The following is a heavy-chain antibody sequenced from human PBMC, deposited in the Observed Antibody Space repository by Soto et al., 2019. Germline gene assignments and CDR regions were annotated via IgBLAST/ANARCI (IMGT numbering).Heavy chain of an antibody. CDR3: ARPEGVLRFLEWSL. V-gene: IGHV4-39*01. Sequence: SETLSLTCTVSGGSISSSSYYWGWIRQPPGKGLEWIGSIYYSGSTYYNPSLKSRVTISVDTSKNQFSLKLSSVTAADTAVYYCARPEGVLRFLEWSLWGQGTLVTV. J-gene: IGHJ4*02. CDR2: IYYSGST. CDR1: GGSISSSSYY. D-gene: IGHD3-3*01.